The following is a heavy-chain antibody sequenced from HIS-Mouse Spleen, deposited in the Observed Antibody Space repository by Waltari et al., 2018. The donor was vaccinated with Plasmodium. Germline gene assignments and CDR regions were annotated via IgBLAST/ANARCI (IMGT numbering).Heavy chain of an antibody. CDR2: IYYSGST. CDR3: ARDRITGTSYFDY. Sequence: QLQLQESGPGLVKPSETLSLTCTVSGGSISSSSYYWGWIRQPPGKGLEWIGSIYYSGSTYYNPSLKRRVTISVDTSKNQFSRKLSSVTAADTAVYYCARDRITGTSYFDYWGQGTLVTVSS. V-gene: IGHV4-39*07. D-gene: IGHD1-7*01. J-gene: IGHJ4*02. CDR1: GGSISSSSYY.